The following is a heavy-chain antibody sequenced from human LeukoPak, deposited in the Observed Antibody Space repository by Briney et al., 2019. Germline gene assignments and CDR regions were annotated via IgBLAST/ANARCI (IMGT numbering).Heavy chain of an antibody. J-gene: IGHJ4*02. CDR2: ISSRGKTV. V-gene: IGHV3-11*01. CDR3: ARGRDGYKY. D-gene: IGHD5-24*01. Sequence: GGSLRLSCAASGFTFSDYYMSWIRQAPDKGLEWVSYISSRGKTVHYADSVKGRFTTSRDNAEMSLYLQMDSLRAEDTAIYFCARGRDGYKYWGPGTRVTVYS. CDR1: GFTFSDYY.